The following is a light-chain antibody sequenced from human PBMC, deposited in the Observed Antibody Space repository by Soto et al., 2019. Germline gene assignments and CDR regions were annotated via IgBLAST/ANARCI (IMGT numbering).Light chain of an antibody. V-gene: IGKV3-20*01. CDR2: GAS. CDR3: QQYGSSPWT. Sequence: EIVLTQSPGTPSLSPGERATLSCRASQSVSSSYLAWYQQKPGQAPRLLIYGASSRATGIPDRFSGSGSGTDFTLTISRLEPEDFAVYYCQQYGSSPWTFGQGTKVDSK. J-gene: IGKJ1*01. CDR1: QSVSSSY.